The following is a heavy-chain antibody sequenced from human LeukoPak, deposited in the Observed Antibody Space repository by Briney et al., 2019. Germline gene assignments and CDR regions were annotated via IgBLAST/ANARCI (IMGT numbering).Heavy chain of an antibody. D-gene: IGHD3-9*01. V-gene: IGHV3-23*01. CDR1: RFIFSSYA. J-gene: IGHJ4*02. Sequence: GGSLRLSCAASRFIFSSYAMSWVRQAPGKGLEWVSRIIGSGGGTYYADSVKGRFTISRDNAKNSLYLQMNSLRAEDTAVYYCARGRNYDILTGYPLYYFDYWGQGTLVTVSS. CDR3: ARGRNYDILTGYPLYYFDY. CDR2: IIGSGGGT.